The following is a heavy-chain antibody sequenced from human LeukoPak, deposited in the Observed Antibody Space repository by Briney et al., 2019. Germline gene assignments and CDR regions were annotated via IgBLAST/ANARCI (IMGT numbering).Heavy chain of an antibody. J-gene: IGHJ3*02. D-gene: IGHD1-26*01. Sequence: GGSLRLSCAASGFTFDDYGMSWVRQAPGKGLEWVSGINWNGGSTGYADSVKGRFTISRDNAKNTLYLQMNSLRAEDTAVYYCAKDRSGSPTGAFDIWGQGTMVTVSS. CDR3: AKDRSGSPTGAFDI. CDR2: INWNGGST. V-gene: IGHV3-20*04. CDR1: GFTFDDYG.